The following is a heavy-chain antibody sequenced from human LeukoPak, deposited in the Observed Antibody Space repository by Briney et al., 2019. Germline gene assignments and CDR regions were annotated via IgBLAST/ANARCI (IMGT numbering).Heavy chain of an antibody. V-gene: IGHV1-69*13. J-gene: IGHJ5*02. CDR3: ARGTSSSWYQNWFDP. CDR2: IIPIFGTA. CDR1: GGTFRSYA. Sequence: ASVTVSCQASGGTFRSYAISWVRPAPAQGLEWMGGIIPIFGTANYAQKFQGRVTITADESTSTAYMELSSLTSEDTAVYYCARGTSSSWYQNWFDPWGQGILVTVSS. D-gene: IGHD6-13*01.